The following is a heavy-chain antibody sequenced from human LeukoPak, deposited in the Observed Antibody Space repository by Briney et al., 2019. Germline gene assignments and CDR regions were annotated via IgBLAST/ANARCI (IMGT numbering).Heavy chain of an antibody. CDR3: ATGIFRIAAAGTGAFDY. CDR2: FDPEDGET. V-gene: IGHV1-24*01. CDR1: GYTLTELS. J-gene: IGHJ4*02. Sequence: GASVKVSCKVSGYTLTELSMHWVRQAPGKGLEWMGGFDPEDGETIYAQKFQGRVTMTEDTSTDTAYMEPSSLRSEDTAVYYCATGIFRIAAAGTGAFDYWGQGTLVTVSS. D-gene: IGHD6-13*01.